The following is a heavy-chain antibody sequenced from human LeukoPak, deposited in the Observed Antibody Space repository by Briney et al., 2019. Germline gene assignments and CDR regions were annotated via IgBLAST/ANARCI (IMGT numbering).Heavy chain of an antibody. J-gene: IGHJ5*02. CDR2: ISAYNGNT. D-gene: IGHD1-20*01. V-gene: IGHV1-18*01. CDR3: AREDNWIMGPGFDP. Sequence: ASVKVSCKAPGYSFTSYGISWVRQAPGQGLEGMRWISAYNGNTNYAQKLQGRVTMTTDTSTSTAYMELRSLRSDDTAVYYCAREDNWIMGPGFDPWGQGTLVTVSS. CDR1: GYSFTSYG.